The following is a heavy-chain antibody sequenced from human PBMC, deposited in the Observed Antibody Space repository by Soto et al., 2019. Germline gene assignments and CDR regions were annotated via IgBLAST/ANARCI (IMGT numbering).Heavy chain of an antibody. D-gene: IGHD2-2*01. J-gene: IGHJ4*02. V-gene: IGHV3-23*01. CDR2: ISGSGGST. Sequence: VGSLRLSCAASGFTFSIYAMSWVRQAPGKGLEWVSAISGSGGSTYYADSVKGRFTISRDNSKNTLYLQMNSLRAEDTAVYYCAKDVPDIVVVPAATFFDYWGQGTLVTVSS. CDR3: AKDVPDIVVVPAATFFDY. CDR1: GFTFSIYA.